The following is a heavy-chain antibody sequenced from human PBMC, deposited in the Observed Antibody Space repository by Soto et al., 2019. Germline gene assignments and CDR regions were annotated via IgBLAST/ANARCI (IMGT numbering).Heavy chain of an antibody. CDR1: GYTFTSYC. D-gene: IGHD6-19*01. Sequence: ASVKVSCKASGYTFTSYCMHWVRQAPGQGLEWVGIINPSGGSTSYAQKFQGRVTMTRDTSTSTVYMELSSLRSEDTAVHYCARDLEPIAVAGTTFYYFDYWGQGTLVTVSS. CDR2: INPSGGST. J-gene: IGHJ4*02. CDR3: ARDLEPIAVAGTTFYYFDY. V-gene: IGHV1-46*01.